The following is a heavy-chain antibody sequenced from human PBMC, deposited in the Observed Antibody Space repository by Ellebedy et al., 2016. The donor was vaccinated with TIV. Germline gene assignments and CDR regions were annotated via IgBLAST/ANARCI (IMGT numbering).Heavy chain of an antibody. Sequence: GESLKISCKGSGYSFTSYWIGWVRQMPGKGLEWMGIIYPGDSDTRYSPSFQGQVTISADKSISTAYLQWSSLKASDTAMYYCARRSSSSWYGTGPFDPWGQGTLVTVSS. CDR3: ARRSSSSWYGTGPFDP. CDR2: IYPGDSDT. D-gene: IGHD6-13*01. V-gene: IGHV5-51*01. J-gene: IGHJ5*02. CDR1: GYSFTSYW.